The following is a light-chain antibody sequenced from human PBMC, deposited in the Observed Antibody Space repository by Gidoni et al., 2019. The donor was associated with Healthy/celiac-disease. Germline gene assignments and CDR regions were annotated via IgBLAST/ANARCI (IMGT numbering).Light chain of an antibody. CDR1: QGSSNY. Sequence: DLPLTPSPSSLFASVGDSVTITCRASQGSSNYLAWYQQKPGEAPKSLIYAASSVQSGVATKSSGRGSRTDFTLTISSVQPEDFATYYCQQYNRYQPTFGGGTKVEIK. CDR3: QQYNRYQPT. V-gene: IGKV1-16*02. J-gene: IGKJ4*01. CDR2: AAS.